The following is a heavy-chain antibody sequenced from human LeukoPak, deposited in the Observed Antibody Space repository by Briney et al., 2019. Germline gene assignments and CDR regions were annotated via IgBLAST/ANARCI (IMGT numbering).Heavy chain of an antibody. CDR1: GRSFSGNY. D-gene: IGHD3-16*01. Sequence: SETLSLTCAAYGRSFSGNYWSWIRQPPGKGLERIGEISHSGTTSYNTSLKSRVSISVDPSKNQFSLRMFFVTVADTAVYYCARRLGGYTNFDYWGHGNMVTVSS. CDR3: ARRLGGYTNFDY. CDR2: ISHSGTT. V-gene: IGHV4-34*01. J-gene: IGHJ4*01.